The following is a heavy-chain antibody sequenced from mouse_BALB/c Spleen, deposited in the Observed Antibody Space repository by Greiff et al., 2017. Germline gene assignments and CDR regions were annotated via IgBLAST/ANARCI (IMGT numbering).Heavy chain of an antibody. CDR1: GFSLTSYG. J-gene: IGHJ2*01. D-gene: IGHD1-1*01. Sequence: QVQLKESGPGLVAPSQSLSITCTVSGFSLTSYGVHWVRQPPGKGLEWLGVIWAGGSTNYNSALMSRLSISKDNSKSQVFLKMNSLQTDDTAMYYCARDSYYYGSSGYFDYWGQGTTLTVSS. V-gene: IGHV2-9*02. CDR3: ARDSYYYGSSGYFDY. CDR2: IWAGGST.